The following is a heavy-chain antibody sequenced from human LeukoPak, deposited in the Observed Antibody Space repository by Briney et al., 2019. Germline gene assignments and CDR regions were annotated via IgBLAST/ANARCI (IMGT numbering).Heavy chain of an antibody. J-gene: IGHJ4*02. Sequence: ASVKVYYKASGYTFTGYCMHWVRQAPGQGLEWMGWINPNSGGTNYAQKFQGWVTMTRDTSISTAYMELSRLRSDDTAVYYCARVGRSGSYYRYFDYRGQGTLVTVSS. CDR2: INPNSGGT. CDR1: GYTFTGYC. CDR3: ARVGRSGSYYRYFDY. D-gene: IGHD3-10*01. V-gene: IGHV1-2*04.